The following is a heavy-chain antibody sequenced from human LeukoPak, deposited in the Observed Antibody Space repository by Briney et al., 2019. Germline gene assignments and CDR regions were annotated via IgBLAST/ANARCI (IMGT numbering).Heavy chain of an antibody. CDR3: ARGELLTAFDI. CDR1: GYTFTSYA. Sequence: RRASVKVSCKASGYTFTSYAMHWVRQAPGQRLEWMGWINAGNGNTKYSQEFQGRVTITRDTSTSTAYMELRSLRSDDTAVYYCARGELLTAFDIWGQGTMVTVSS. J-gene: IGHJ3*02. CDR2: INAGNGNT. V-gene: IGHV1-3*01. D-gene: IGHD1-26*01.